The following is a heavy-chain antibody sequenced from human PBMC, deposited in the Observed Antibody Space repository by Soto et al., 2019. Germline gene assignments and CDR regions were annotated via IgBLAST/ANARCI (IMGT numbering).Heavy chain of an antibody. D-gene: IGHD6-19*01. V-gene: IGHV1-18*01. CDR3: VKDRTAYSSGWYDSRRHDPFDI. CDR2: ISAYNGNT. Sequence: GASVKVSCKASGYTFTSYGISWVRQAPGQGLEWMGWISAYNGNTNYAQKLQGRVTMTTDTSTSTAYMELRSLRPEDTALYYCVKDRTAYSSGWYDSRRHDPFDIWGQGTMVTVSS. CDR1: GYTFTSYG. J-gene: IGHJ3*02.